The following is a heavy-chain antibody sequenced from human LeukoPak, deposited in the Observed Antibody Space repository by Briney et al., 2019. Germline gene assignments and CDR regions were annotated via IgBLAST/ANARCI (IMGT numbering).Heavy chain of an antibody. CDR1: GLTFSNYA. V-gene: IGHV3-53*01. J-gene: IGHJ4*02. CDR2: IYSGGNT. Sequence: GGSLRLSCAASGLTFSNYAMSWVRQAPGKGLEWVSVIYSGGNTYYADSVKGRFTISRDSSKNTPYLQMNSLRAEDTAVYYCARGRPYFDYWGQGTLVTVSS. CDR3: ARGRPYFDY. D-gene: IGHD2-21*01.